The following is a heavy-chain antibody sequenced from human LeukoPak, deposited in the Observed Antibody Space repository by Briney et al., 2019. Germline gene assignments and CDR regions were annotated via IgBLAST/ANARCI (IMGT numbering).Heavy chain of an antibody. CDR2: IRGDGSMT. CDR3: ARENLAAAADY. D-gene: IGHD6-25*01. Sequence: GGSLRLSCATSEFTFSAYWMHWVRQAPGKGLVWVSRIRGDGSMTNYADSVKGRFTISRDNAKNTLYLQMNSLRLEDTAVYYCARENLAAAADYWGQGTVVTVSS. V-gene: IGHV3-74*01. CDR1: EFTFSAYW. J-gene: IGHJ4*02.